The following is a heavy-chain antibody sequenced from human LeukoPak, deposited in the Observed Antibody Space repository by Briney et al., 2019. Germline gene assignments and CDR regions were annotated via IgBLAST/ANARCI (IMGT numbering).Heavy chain of an antibody. CDR3: ARGLRHYYDSSGYYPDAFDI. Sequence: GASVTVSCKASGYTFTSYDINWVRQATGQGLEWMGWMNPNSGNTGYAQKFQGRVTMTRNTSISTAYMELSSLRSEDTAVYYCARGLRHYYDSSGYYPDAFDIWGQGTMVTASS. V-gene: IGHV1-8*01. CDR2: MNPNSGNT. CDR1: GYTFTSYD. D-gene: IGHD3-22*01. J-gene: IGHJ3*02.